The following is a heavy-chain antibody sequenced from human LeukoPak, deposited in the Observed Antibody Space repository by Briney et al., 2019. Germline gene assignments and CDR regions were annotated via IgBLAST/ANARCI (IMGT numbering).Heavy chain of an antibody. V-gene: IGHV4-61*02. Sequence: SETLSLTCTVSGGSISSGSYYLSWIRQPAGKGLEWIGRIYTSGSTNYNPSLKSRVTISVDTSKNQFSLKLSSVTAADTAVYYCASLGYYDYWGQGTLVTVSS. CDR2: IYTSGST. CDR1: GGSISSGSYY. D-gene: IGHD2/OR15-2a*01. J-gene: IGHJ4*02. CDR3: ASLGYYDY.